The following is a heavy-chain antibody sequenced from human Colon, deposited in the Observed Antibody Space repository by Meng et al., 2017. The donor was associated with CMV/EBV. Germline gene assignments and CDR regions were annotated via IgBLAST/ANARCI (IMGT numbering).Heavy chain of an antibody. CDR2: IIPMFGSP. CDR3: ARGKQAGFDL. D-gene: IGHD6-13*01. Sequence: QAQLVQAGDEVKKTGSSVKVSCTASGGTFDTSTFNWVRQAPGQGLEGMGGIIPMFGSPSYSQKFRGRVTITADELEVNSLRSEDTAVYYCARGKQAGFDLWGQGTLVTVSS. V-gene: IGHV1-69*12. J-gene: IGHJ5*02. CDR1: GGTFDTST.